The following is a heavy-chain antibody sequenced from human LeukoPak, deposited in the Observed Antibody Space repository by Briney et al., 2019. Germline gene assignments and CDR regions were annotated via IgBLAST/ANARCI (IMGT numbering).Heavy chain of an antibody. CDR1: GGSVSSGSYY. CDR3: QILRRDGGFDY. Sequence: PSETLSLTCTVSGGSVSSGSYYWSWIRQPPGKGLEWIGYISYSGSTHYNPSLRSRVTTSVDTSKNQFSLKLSSVTAADTAVYYCQILRRDGGFDYWGQGTLVTVSS. D-gene: IGHD4-23*01. J-gene: IGHJ4*02. V-gene: IGHV4-61*01. CDR2: ISYSGST.